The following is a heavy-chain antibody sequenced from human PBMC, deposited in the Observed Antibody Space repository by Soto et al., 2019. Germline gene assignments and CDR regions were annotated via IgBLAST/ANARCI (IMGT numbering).Heavy chain of an antibody. CDR3: AKVAYSYASSDHYFDY. V-gene: IGHV3-43*01. CDR1: GFSIYDYS. Sequence: EVHLEESGGAVVQPGGSLRLSCVASGFSIYDYSMHWVRQRPGEGLEWVSRLSWDGGSTSYADSVKGRFTISSDTSKTSLYLQMNTLRTEDTAFYYCAKVAYSYASSDHYFDYWGQGTLVTVSS. CDR2: LSWDGGST. D-gene: IGHD3-22*01. J-gene: IGHJ4*02.